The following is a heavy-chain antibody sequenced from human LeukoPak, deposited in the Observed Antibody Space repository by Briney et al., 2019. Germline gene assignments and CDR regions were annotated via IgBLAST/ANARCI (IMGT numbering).Heavy chain of an antibody. Sequence: GGSLRLSCAASGFTFSSYSMNWVRQAPGKGLEWVSYISSSSSTIYYADSVKGRFTISRDNAKNSLYLQMNSLRAEDTAVYYCAKDGHFGSGSYSDDYWGQGTLVTVSS. V-gene: IGHV3-48*01. CDR2: ISSSSSTI. D-gene: IGHD3-10*01. CDR3: AKDGHFGSGSYSDDY. J-gene: IGHJ4*02. CDR1: GFTFSSYS.